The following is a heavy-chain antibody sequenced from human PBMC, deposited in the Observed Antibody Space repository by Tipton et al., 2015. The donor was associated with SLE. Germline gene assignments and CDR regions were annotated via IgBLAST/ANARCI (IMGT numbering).Heavy chain of an antibody. J-gene: IGHJ3*02. D-gene: IGHD2-2*02. CDR3: ARVRDIVLEPVTILTSLDI. V-gene: IGHV4-39*07. Sequence: LRLSCTVSGGSISSSSYYWGWIRQSPGKGLEWIGSIYYSGSTYYNPSLKSRVTVSADTSKNQFSMKLSSVTAADTAVYYCARVRDIVLEPVTILTSLDIWGRWTMVTVSS. CDR1: GGSISSSSYY. CDR2: IYYSGST.